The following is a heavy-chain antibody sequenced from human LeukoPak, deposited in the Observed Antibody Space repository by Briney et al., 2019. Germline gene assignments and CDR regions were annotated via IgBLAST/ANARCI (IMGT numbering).Heavy chain of an antibody. CDR3: ANLGLSGGQHY. D-gene: IGHD7-27*01. CDR1: GFTFSSYG. CDR2: ISYDGSNK. V-gene: IGHV3-30*18. J-gene: IGHJ4*02. Sequence: GGSLRLSCAASGFTFSSYGMHWVRQAPGKGLEWVAVISYDGSNKYYADSVRGRFTISRDNSKNTLYLQMNSLRAEDTAVYYCANLGLSGGQHYWGQGTLVTVSS.